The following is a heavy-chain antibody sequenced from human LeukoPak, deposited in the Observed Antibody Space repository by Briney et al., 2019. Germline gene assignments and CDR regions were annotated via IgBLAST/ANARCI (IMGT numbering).Heavy chain of an antibody. Sequence: ASVKVSCTASGYTFTSYDINWVRQATGQGLEWMGWMNPNSGNTGYAQKFQGRVTMTRNTSISTAYMELSSLRSEDTAVYYCARAHSSQYSSSWGYFWGQGTLVTVSS. CDR3: ARAHSSQYSSSWGYF. V-gene: IGHV1-8*01. J-gene: IGHJ4*02. D-gene: IGHD6-13*01. CDR1: GYTFTSYD. CDR2: MNPNSGNT.